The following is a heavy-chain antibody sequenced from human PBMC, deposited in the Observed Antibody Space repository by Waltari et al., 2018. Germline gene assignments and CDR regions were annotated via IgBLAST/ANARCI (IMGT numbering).Heavy chain of an antibody. V-gene: IGHV1-3*01. CDR2: INADDGNI. J-gene: IGHJ4*02. CDR3: ARGYHKTAWIVDY. D-gene: IGHD2-2*01. Sequence: QVQLVQSGAEVKKPGASVQVSCKASGYSLTNYAMHWVRQAPGQSLEWMGWINADDGNIKYSHKFQGRVIITRDTSASTAYIEVNSVNSEDTAVYYCARGYHKTAWIVDYWGQGTLVTVSS. CDR1: GYSLTNYA.